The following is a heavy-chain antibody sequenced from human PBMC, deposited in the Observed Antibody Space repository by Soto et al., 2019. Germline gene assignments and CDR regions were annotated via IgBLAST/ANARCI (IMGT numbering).Heavy chain of an antibody. CDR1: GFTFSVYY. D-gene: IGHD4-17*01. J-gene: IGHJ4*02. Sequence: EVQVVQSGGGSVQPGGSLRLSCAASGFTFSVYYMHWIRQVPGKGLFWICRIKTDGSSADYADSVKGRFTISRDNAKNTLSLILNSLTVDDTAVYYCARGLYGDSVGYDHWGQGALVTVSS. CDR3: ARGLYGDSVGYDH. CDR2: IKTDGSSA. V-gene: IGHV3-74*01.